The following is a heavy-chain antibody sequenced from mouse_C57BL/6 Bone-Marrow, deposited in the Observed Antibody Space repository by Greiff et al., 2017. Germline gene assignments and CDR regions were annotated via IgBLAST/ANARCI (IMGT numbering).Heavy chain of an antibody. CDR2: INPNNGGT. V-gene: IGHV1-26*01. CDR1: GYTFTDYY. D-gene: IGHD2-4*01. J-gene: IGHJ2*01. Sequence: EVQLQQSGPELVKPGASVKISCKASGYTFTDYYMNWVKQSHGKSLEWIGDINPNNGGTSYNQKFKGKATLTVDKSSSTAYMELLSLTSEDSAVYYCAVDYADREFDYWGKGTTLTVSS. CDR3: AVDYADREFDY.